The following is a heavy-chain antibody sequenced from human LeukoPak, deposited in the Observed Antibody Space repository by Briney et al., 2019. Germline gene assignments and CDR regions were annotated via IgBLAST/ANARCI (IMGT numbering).Heavy chain of an antibody. V-gene: IGHV3-23*01. Sequence: GGSLRLSCAASGFTFSSYAMSWVRQAPGKGLEWVSAISGSGGSTYYADSVKVRFTISRGNAKNSLYLQMNSLRAEDTAVYYCAELGITMIGGVWGKGTTVTISS. CDR1: GFTFSSYA. CDR2: ISGSGGST. D-gene: IGHD3-10*02. CDR3: AELGITMIGGV. J-gene: IGHJ6*04.